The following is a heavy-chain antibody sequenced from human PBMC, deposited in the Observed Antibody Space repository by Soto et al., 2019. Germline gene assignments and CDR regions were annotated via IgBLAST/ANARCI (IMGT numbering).Heavy chain of an antibody. CDR1: GFTFSDYY. CDR3: ARGVYNYRFDY. J-gene: IGHJ4*02. V-gene: IGHV3-11*01. D-gene: IGHD1-20*01. Sequence: QVQLVESGGGLVKPGGSLRLSCAASGFTFSDYYMSWIRQAPGKGLEWVSYIDSTGSTKYYPDSVKGRFTISRDNAKNSLHLQMNSLRAEDTAVYYCARGVYNYRFDYWGQGTLVTVSS. CDR2: IDSTGSTK.